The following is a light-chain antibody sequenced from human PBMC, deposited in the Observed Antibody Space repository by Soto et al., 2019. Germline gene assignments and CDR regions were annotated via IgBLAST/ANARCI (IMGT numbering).Light chain of an antibody. Sequence: DIQMTQSPSSLSASVGDRVTITCQASQDISNYLNWYQQKPGKAPKLLIYDASNLETGVPSRFSGSGSRTDFTFTISSLQPEDIATYYGQQYVNLPPLKLTFGGGTKVEIK. CDR2: DAS. CDR3: QQYVNLPPLKLT. CDR1: QDISNY. V-gene: IGKV1-33*01. J-gene: IGKJ4*02.